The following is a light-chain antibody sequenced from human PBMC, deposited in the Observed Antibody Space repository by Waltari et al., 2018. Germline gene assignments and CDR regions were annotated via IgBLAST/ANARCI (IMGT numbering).Light chain of an antibody. CDR1: NSTLGSHY. Sequence: QSVLTQPPSASETPGHRVSISCPGSNSTLGSHYLYWYQQLPGTAPKLLIYRNNQRPSGVPDRFSASKSGTSASLAIDGLRSEDEAVYYCASWDDSHYVFGPGTQVTVL. CDR2: RNN. J-gene: IGLJ1*01. V-gene: IGLV1-47*01. CDR3: ASWDDSHYV.